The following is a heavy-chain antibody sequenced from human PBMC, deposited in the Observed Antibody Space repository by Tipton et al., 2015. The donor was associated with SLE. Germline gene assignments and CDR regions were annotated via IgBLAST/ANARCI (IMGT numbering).Heavy chain of an antibody. D-gene: IGHD2-2*02. CDR1: GGSISTTDHY. CDR3: AREDSSSWFYTRFDP. CDR2: VFYSRNT. J-gene: IGHJ5*02. Sequence: TLSLTCSVSGGSISTTDHYWGWIRQPPGKGLEWIGSVFYSRNTYYIESLQSRVTISIDTSKNHFSLKLYSVTAADTAVYYCAREDSSSWFYTRFDPWGQGTLVTVSS. V-gene: IGHV4-39*07.